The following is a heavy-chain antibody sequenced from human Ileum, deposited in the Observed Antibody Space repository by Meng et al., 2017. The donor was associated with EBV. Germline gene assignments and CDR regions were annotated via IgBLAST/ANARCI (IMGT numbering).Heavy chain of an antibody. CDR2: MSYSGST. CDR3: AGDPHSGSPH. D-gene: IGHD1-26*01. Sequence: QVQLQASGPGLVNPSETLSLTCTVSGGSVSSAHSFWTWIRQPPGKGLEWIGYMSYSGSTNYSPPLESRVTISVDTSKNQFSLKLSSVTAADTAVYYCAGDPHSGSPHWGQGTLVTVSS. V-gene: IGHV4-61*01. CDR1: GGSVSSAHSF. J-gene: IGHJ4*02.